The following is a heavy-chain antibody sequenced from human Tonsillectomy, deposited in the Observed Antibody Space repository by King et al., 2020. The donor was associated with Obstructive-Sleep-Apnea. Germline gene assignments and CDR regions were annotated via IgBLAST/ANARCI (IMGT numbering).Heavy chain of an antibody. CDR3: ARDWYYYSSGSQDY. CDR2: ISYDGSDK. J-gene: IGHJ4*02. CDR1: GFTFSRYA. V-gene: IGHV3-30*04. D-gene: IGHD3-10*01. Sequence: VQLVESGGGVVQPGRSLRLSCAASGFTFSRYAMHWVRQAPGKGLEWVAFISYDGSDKYYADSGKGRFTISRDNSKNTLYLQMSSLRAEDTAVYYCARDWYYYSSGSQDYWGQGTLVTVSS.